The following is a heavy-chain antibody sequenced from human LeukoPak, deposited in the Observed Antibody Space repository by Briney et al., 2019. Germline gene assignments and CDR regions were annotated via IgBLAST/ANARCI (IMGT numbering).Heavy chain of an antibody. V-gene: IGHV1-2*02. CDR2: INPNSGGT. Sequence: ASVKVSCKASGYTFTGYYMHWVRQAPGQGLEWMGWINPNSGGTNYAQKFQGRVTMTRDTSISTAYMELSRLRSDDTAVYYCAREENSSSWYSSYYYYYYGMDVWGQGPTVTVSS. CDR3: AREENSSSWYSSYYYYYYGMDV. J-gene: IGHJ6*02. CDR1: GYTFTGYY. D-gene: IGHD6-13*01.